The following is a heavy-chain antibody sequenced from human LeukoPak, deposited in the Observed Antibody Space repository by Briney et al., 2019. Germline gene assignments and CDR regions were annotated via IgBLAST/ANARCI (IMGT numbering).Heavy chain of an antibody. V-gene: IGHV4-39*07. Sequence: SETLSLTCTVSGGSISRSSYYWGWIRQPPGKGLEWIGSIYYSGSTYYNPSLKSRVTISVDTSKNLFSLILSSMTAADTAVYYCARDSTAMGKSAADYWGQGTLVTVSS. CDR2: IYYSGST. J-gene: IGHJ4*02. CDR1: GGSISRSSYY. CDR3: ARDSTAMGKSAADY. D-gene: IGHD5-18*01.